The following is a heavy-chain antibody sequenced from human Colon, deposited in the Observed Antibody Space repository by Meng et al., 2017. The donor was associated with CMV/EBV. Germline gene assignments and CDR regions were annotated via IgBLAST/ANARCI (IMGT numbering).Heavy chain of an antibody. D-gene: IGHD1-7*01. CDR1: GYTFTSYG. Sequence: ASVKVSCKASGYTFTSYGISWVRQAPGQGLEWMGWISDYNGNTNYAQKFQGRVTMTTDTSTSTAYMDLWSLRSDDTAVYYCARDSVTGTTDGMDVWGQGTTVTVSS. J-gene: IGHJ6*02. V-gene: IGHV1-18*01. CDR2: ISDYNGNT. CDR3: ARDSVTGTTDGMDV.